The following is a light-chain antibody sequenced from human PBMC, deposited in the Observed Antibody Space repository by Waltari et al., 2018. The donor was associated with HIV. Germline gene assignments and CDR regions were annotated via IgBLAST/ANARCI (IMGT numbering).Light chain of an antibody. V-gene: IGLV2-23*02. CDR3: CSYSGTSTLV. CDR2: EVT. CDR1: SSDVGSYNL. Sequence: QSALTQPASVSGSPGQSITISCTGTSSDVGSYNLVSWYQQHPGKAPKRMIYEVTKRPSGVSNRFSGSKSGNTASLTISGLHAEDEADYYCCSYSGTSTLVFGGGTKLTVL. J-gene: IGLJ2*01.